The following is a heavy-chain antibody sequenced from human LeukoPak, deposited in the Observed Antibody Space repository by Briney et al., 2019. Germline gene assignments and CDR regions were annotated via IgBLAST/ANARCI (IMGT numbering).Heavy chain of an antibody. J-gene: IGHJ4*02. CDR1: GFTFSSYG. V-gene: IGHV3-33*08. Sequence: GGSLRLSCAASGFTFSSYGMHWVRQAPGKGLEWVAPIWYDGSSKHYPDSVRGRFNISRDNSKNTLYLQMNSLRAEDTAVYYCARDFELSHWGQGTLVTVSS. CDR2: IWYDGSSK. CDR3: ARDFELSH. D-gene: IGHD3-16*02.